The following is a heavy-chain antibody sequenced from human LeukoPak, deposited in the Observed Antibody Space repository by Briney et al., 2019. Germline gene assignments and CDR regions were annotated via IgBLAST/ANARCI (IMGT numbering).Heavy chain of an antibody. J-gene: IGHJ6*02. V-gene: IGHV1-2*02. CDR2: INPNSGGT. CDR1: GYTFTGYY. Sequence: GASVTVSCKASGYTFTGYYMHWVRQAPGQGLEWMGWINPNSGGTNYAQKFQGRVTMTRDTSISTAYMELSRLRSDDTAVYYCARTVGDIADYYYGMDVWGQGTTVTVSS. D-gene: IGHD6-13*01. CDR3: ARTVGDIADYYYGMDV.